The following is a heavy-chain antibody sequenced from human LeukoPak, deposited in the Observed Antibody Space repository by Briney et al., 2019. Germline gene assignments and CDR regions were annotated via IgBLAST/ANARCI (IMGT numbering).Heavy chain of an antibody. CDR2: IWYDGSNK. V-gene: IGHV3-33*01. CDR3: ATVKDGLDSHAFGI. CDR1: GFTFSSYG. J-gene: IGHJ3*02. D-gene: IGHD5-24*01. Sequence: GGSLRLSCAASGFTFSSYGMHWVRQAPGKGLEWVAVIWYDGSNKYYADSVKGRFTISRDDSKSTVYLQMDSLKTEDTAVYYCATVKDGLDSHAFGIWGQGTMVTVSS.